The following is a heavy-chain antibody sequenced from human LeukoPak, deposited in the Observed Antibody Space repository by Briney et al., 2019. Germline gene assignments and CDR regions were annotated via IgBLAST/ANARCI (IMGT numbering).Heavy chain of an antibody. Sequence: PSGTLSLTCGVSGGSITTTNWWSWVRQPPGQGLEWIGEIHLSGRTNYNPSLNSRVTLALDTSKNHLSLSLTFVTAADTAVYYCSRENGAFSPFGYWGQGTLVTVPS. CDR2: IHLSGRT. CDR3: SRENGAFSPFGY. CDR1: GGSITTTNW. J-gene: IGHJ4*02. D-gene: IGHD2-8*01. V-gene: IGHV4-4*02.